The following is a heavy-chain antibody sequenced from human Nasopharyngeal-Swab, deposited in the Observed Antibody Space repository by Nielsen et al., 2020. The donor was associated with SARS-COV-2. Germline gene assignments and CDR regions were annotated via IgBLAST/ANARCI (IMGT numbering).Heavy chain of an antibody. Sequence: VRQMPGKGLEWVAVISYDGSNKYYADSVKGRFTISRDNSKNTLYLQMNSLRAEDTAVYYCASRTGYCSGGGYYSDAFDIWGQGTMVTVSS. J-gene: IGHJ3*02. CDR2: ISYDGSNK. V-gene: IGHV3-30-3*01. CDR3: ASRTGYCSGGGYYSDAFDI. D-gene: IGHD2-15*01.